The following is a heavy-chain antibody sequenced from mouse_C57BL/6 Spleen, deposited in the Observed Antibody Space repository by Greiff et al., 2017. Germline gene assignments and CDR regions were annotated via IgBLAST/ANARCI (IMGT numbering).Heavy chain of an antibody. J-gene: IGHJ2*01. Sequence: EVMLVESGGGLVKPGGSLKLSCAASGFTFSSYAMSWVRQTPEKRLAWVATISDGGSYTYYPDNVKGRFTISRDNAKNNLYLQRSHLKSEDTAMYYGARAEDYDYFDYWGKGTTLTVSS. D-gene: IGHD1-1*01. V-gene: IGHV5-4*03. CDR2: ISDGGSYT. CDR3: ARAEDYDYFDY. CDR1: GFTFSSYA.